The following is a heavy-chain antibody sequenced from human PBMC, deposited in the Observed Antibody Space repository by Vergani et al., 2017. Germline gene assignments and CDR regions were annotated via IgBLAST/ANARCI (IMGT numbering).Heavy chain of an antibody. CDR3: VKDGPYCTNGVCYSCAVDI. Sequence: VQLQQWGAGLLKPSETLSLTCAVYGGSFSGYYWSWIRQPPGKGLEWVSVIYSGGSTYYADSVKGRFTISRDNSKNTLDLQMSRLRAEDTAVYYCVKDGPYCTNGVCYSCAVDIWGQGTMVTVSS. D-gene: IGHD2-8*01. V-gene: IGHV3-66*03. CDR2: IYSGGST. CDR1: GGSFSGYY. J-gene: IGHJ3*02.